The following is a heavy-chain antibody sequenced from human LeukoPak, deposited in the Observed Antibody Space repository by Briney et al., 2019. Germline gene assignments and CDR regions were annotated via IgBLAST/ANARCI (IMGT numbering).Heavy chain of an antibody. CDR3: TTGGYYGSGSHYYYYGMDV. J-gene: IGHJ6*04. CDR2: IKSKTDGGTT. D-gene: IGHD3-10*01. V-gene: IGHV3-15*01. Sequence: GGSLRLSCAASGFTFSNAWMSWVRQAPGKGLEWVGRIKSKTDGGTTDYAAPVKGRFTISSDDSKNTLYLQMNSLKTEDTAVYYCTTGGYYGSGSHYYYYGMDVWGKGTTVTVSS. CDR1: GFTFSNAW.